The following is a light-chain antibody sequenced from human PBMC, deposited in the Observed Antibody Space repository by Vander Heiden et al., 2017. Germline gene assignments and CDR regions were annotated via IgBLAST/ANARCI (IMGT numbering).Light chain of an antibody. CDR1: SSNIGAGYD. CDR2: CNS. Sequence: QPVLTQPPSVSGAPRPRVTISCTGSSSNIGAGYDVHWYQQLPGTATNRLIDCNSNRPSGVPDRFACYKAGTSASPETNGLQAEDEADDYCQYSDSSLSGLVFGVGTKLTVL. V-gene: IGLV1-40*01. CDR3: QYSDSSLSGLV. J-gene: IGLJ3*02.